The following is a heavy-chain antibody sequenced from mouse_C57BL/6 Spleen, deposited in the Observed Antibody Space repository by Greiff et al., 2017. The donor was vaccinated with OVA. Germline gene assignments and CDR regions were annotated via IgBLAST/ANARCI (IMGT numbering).Heavy chain of an antibody. CDR2: SVPETGGT. J-gene: IGHJ2*01. CDR3: TRPPYDYDGY. CDR1: GYTFTDYE. D-gene: IGHD2-4*01. Sequence: QVQLQQSGAELVRPGASVTLSCKASGYTFTDYEMHWVKQTPVHGLEWIVASVPETGGTASNQKFKGKAILTADKSSSTAYMELRSLTSEDSAVYYCTRPPYDYDGYWGQGTTLTVSS. V-gene: IGHV1-15*01.